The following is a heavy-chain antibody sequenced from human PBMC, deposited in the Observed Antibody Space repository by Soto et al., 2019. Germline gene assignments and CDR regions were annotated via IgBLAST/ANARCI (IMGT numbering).Heavy chain of an antibody. D-gene: IGHD6-6*01. CDR3: ARDSRIAARPDWFDP. V-gene: IGHV6-1*01. Sequence: SQTLSLTFAISGDSVSSNSSAWNCISQSPSRGLEWLGRTYYRSKWYNDYAVSVKSRITINPDTSKNQFSLQLNSVTPEDTAVYYCARDSRIAARPDWFDPWGQGTLVTVSS. J-gene: IGHJ5*02. CDR2: TYYRSKWYN. CDR1: GDSVSSNSSA.